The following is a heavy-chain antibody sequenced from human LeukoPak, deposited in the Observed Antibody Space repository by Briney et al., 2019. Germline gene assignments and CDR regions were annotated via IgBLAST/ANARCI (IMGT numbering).Heavy chain of an antibody. D-gene: IGHD4/OR15-4a*01. Sequence: ASVKVSCKASGGTFSSYAISWVRQAPGQGLEWMGGIIPIFGTANYAQKFQGRVTITTDESTSTAYMELSSLRSEDTAVYYCAAGANYSGGEEFDYWGQGTLVTVSS. CDR2: IIPIFGTA. V-gene: IGHV1-69*05. CDR1: GGTFSSYA. CDR3: AAGANYSGGEEFDY. J-gene: IGHJ4*02.